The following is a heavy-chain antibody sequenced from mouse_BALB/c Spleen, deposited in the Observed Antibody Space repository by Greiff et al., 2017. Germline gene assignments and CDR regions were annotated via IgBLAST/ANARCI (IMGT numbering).Heavy chain of an antibody. V-gene: IGHV2-9*02. CDR1: GFSLTSYG. CDR3: ARDEDSIRSRGRYFDV. CDR2: IWAGGST. D-gene: IGHD1-1*01. J-gene: IGHJ1*01. Sequence: VQLQESGPGLVAPSQCLSITCTVSGFSLTSYGVHWVRQPPGKGLEWLGVIWAGGSTNYYSALMSRLSISKNNSKSQVFLKMNSLQTDDTAMYYCARDEDSIRSRGRYFDVWGAGTTVTVSS.